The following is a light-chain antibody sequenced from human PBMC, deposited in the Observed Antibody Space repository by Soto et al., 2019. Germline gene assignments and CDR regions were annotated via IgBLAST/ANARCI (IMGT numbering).Light chain of an antibody. CDR2: DAS. Sequence: DIQMTQSPSTLSGSVGDRVTITFGASQTISSWLAWYQQKPGKAPKLLIYDASNLETGVPSRFSGSGSGTDFTFTISSLQPEDIATYYCQQYDNFPRAINFGQGTRLEIK. V-gene: IGKV1-33*01. CDR3: QQYDNFPRAIN. CDR1: QTISSW. J-gene: IGKJ5*01.